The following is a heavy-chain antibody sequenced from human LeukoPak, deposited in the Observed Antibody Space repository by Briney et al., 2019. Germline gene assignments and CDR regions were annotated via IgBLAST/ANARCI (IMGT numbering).Heavy chain of an antibody. J-gene: IGHJ5*02. CDR3: ARDKHGSCSYYNSPRWFDP. D-gene: IGHD3-10*01. V-gene: IGHV1-18*04. CDR2: ISAYNGKT. Sequence: ASVKVCCKASGYTFTSYGISWEPQSPGQGLERMGWISAYNGKTNYAKKLQGSVTMTADTSTSAAYIFLRSLRSNDTAVYYYARDKHGSCSYYNSPRWFDPWGQGTLVTVSS. CDR1: GYTFTSYG.